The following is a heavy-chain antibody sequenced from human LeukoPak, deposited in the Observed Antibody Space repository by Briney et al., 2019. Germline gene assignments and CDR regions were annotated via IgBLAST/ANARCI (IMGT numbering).Heavy chain of an antibody. J-gene: IGHJ1*01. Sequence: SVTLSLTCAVYGGSFSGYYWSWIRQPPGKGLEWIGEINHSGSTNYNPSLKSRVTISVDTSKNQFSLKLSSVTAADTAVYYCARDTPSLNYYGSGSSEYFQHWGQGTLVTVSS. CDR1: GGSFSGYY. CDR2: INHSGST. V-gene: IGHV4-34*01. CDR3: ARDTPSLNYYGSGSSEYFQH. D-gene: IGHD3-10*01.